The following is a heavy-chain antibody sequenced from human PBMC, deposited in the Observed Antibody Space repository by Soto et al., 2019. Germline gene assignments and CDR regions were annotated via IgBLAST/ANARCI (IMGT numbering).Heavy chain of an antibody. D-gene: IGHD3-10*01. CDR1: GGSISSGGYY. CDR3: ARDYRWWEGSGSYIDY. V-gene: IGHV4-31*03. J-gene: IGHJ4*02. CDR2: IYYSGST. Sequence: QVQLQESGPGLVKPSQTLSLTCTVSGGSISSGGYYWSWSRQHRGKGLAWIGYIYYSGSTYYNPSLKSRVTISVDTSKNQLSLKLSSVTAADTAVYYCARDYRWWEGSGSYIDYWGQGTLVTVSS.